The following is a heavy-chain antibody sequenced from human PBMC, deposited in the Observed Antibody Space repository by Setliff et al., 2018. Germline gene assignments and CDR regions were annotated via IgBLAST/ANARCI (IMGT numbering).Heavy chain of an antibody. Sequence: GESLKISCKGSGYSFSSYWIGWVRQMPGKGLEWMGIIYPGDSDTRYSPSFQGQVTISADKPISTVYLQWSSLKASDTAMYYCARVTPDYYYYYGMDVWGQGTTVTVSS. D-gene: IGHD5-18*01. CDR1: GYSFSSYW. CDR2: IYPGDSDT. J-gene: IGHJ6*02. CDR3: ARVTPDYYYYYGMDV. V-gene: IGHV5-51*04.